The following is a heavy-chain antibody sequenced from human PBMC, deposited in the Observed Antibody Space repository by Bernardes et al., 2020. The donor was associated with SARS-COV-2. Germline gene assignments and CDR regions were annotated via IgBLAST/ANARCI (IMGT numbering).Heavy chain of an antibody. CDR1: GGSISSSSYY. J-gene: IGHJ4*02. D-gene: IGHD6-19*01. CDR2: IYYTGST. CDR3: ARAPPEAVAGMGLFDY. Sequence: SETLSLTCTVSGGSISSSSYYWGWIRQSPGKGLEWIGTIYYTGSTYYNPSLKSRVTISVDTSKNQFSLRLTSVTAADTSVYYCARAPPEAVAGMGLFDYWGLGTLVTVSS. V-gene: IGHV4-39*01.